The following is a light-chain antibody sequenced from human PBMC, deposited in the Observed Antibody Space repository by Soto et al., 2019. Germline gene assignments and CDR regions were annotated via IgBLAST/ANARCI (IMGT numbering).Light chain of an antibody. Sequence: QSVLTQPPSASGTPGRRVVISCSGSSSNIGSNTVNWYQQLPGTAPKLLIYSNNHRPSGVPDRFSGSKSGTSASLAISGLQSDDEADYYCSSYAGSSTYVFGTGTKVTVL. CDR2: SNN. J-gene: IGLJ1*01. CDR1: SSNIGSNT. CDR3: SSYAGSSTYV. V-gene: IGLV1-44*01.